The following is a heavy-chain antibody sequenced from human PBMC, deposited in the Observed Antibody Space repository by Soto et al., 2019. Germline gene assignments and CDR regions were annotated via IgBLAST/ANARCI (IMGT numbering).Heavy chain of an antibody. CDR2: VNPILSMS. V-gene: IGHV1-69*02. CDR3: VSSYGSGYLALDH. D-gene: IGHD3-10*01. CDR1: GDTFNFYS. J-gene: IGHJ4*02. Sequence: QVQLVQSGAEVKRPGSSVKVSCKASGDTFNFYSINWVRQAPGVGLEWVGRVNPILSMSNYAQRFQGRVTMIADKATSTAYMELRSLRSEDTAIYYCVSSYGSGYLALDHWAQGAPVTVSS.